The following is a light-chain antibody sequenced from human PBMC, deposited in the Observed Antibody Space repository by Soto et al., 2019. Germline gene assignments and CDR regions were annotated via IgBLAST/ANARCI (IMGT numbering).Light chain of an antibody. CDR1: QACRNE. V-gene: IGKV1-6*01. Sequence: AIEMTQSPAYLAASVGDRVPITCRASQACRNELGWYQQKTLKSPTLLIYASSTLQIGVPSRFSGSGCGTAFTLTISSLQPEDVSTYYCRQDSKYPRTFGQGTKVEI. CDR3: RQDSKYPRT. J-gene: IGKJ1*01. CDR2: ASS.